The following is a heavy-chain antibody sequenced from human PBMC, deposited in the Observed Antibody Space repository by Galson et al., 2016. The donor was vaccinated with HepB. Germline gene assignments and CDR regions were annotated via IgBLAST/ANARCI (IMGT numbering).Heavy chain of an antibody. J-gene: IGHJ4*02. CDR3: ARDFSSGYSDNGFRLFDY. CDR2: ISAYNGNK. CDR1: GYTFNTYA. Sequence: SVKVSCKAFGYTFNTYAISWVRQAPGQGLQWMGWISAYNGNKNYAQTFQGRVTMTTDTSTAYLELRSLRSDDTAVYYCARDFSSGYSDNGFRLFDYWGQGTLVTVSS. D-gene: IGHD5-12*01. V-gene: IGHV1-18*01.